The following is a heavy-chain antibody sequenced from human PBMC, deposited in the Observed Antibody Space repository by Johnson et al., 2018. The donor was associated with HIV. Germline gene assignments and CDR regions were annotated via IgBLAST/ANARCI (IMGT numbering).Heavy chain of an antibody. J-gene: IGHJ3*02. Sequence: QVQLVESGGGVVRPGRSLRLSCAASGFTFSTYAMHWVRQAPGKGLEWVSVMSYDGSNKFYADSVKGRFTISRDNSKNTLYLQMNSLRAEDTAVYYCARPHRNSIPNSYYYDSSGLADEYAFDIWGQGTMVTVSS. CDR2: MSYDGSNK. CDR1: GFTFSTYA. V-gene: IGHV3-30-3*01. CDR3: ARPHRNSIPNSYYYDSSGLADEYAFDI. D-gene: IGHD3-22*01.